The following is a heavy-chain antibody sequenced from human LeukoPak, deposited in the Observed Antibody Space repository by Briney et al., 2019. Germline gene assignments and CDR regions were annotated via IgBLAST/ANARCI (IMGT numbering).Heavy chain of an antibody. V-gene: IGHV3-23*01. D-gene: IGHD3-22*01. CDR2: ISGSGSTT. J-gene: IGHJ3*02. Sequence: PGGSLRLSCAASGFTFSSFAMSWVRQAPGKGLEWVSAISGSGSTTYYADSVKGRFTISRDNSKITLYLQMNSLRAEDTAVYYCARVPGYYDSSGYRRGDVAFDIWGQGTMVTVSS. CDR1: GFTFSSFA. CDR3: ARVPGYYDSSGYRRGDVAFDI.